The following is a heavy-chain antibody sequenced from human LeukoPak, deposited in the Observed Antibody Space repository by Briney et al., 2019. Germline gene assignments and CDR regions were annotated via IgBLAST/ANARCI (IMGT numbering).Heavy chain of an antibody. CDR1: GGSISSADYH. J-gene: IGHJ4*02. CDR3: ASTIAVAGTFDY. D-gene: IGHD6-19*01. Sequence: PSEALSLTCTVSGGSISSADYHWSWIRQPPGKGLEWIGYIYYSGSTYYNPSLKSRVTISVDTSKNQFSLKLSSVTAADTAVYYCASTIAVAGTFDYWGQGTLVTVSS. V-gene: IGHV4-30-4*08. CDR2: IYYSGST.